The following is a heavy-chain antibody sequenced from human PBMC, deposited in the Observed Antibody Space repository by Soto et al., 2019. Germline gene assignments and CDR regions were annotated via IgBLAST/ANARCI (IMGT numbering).Heavy chain of an antibody. J-gene: IGHJ4*02. Sequence: PSETLSLTCTVSSASISSSSYYWSWIRQPPGKGLEWIGYIYYSGSTDYNPSLKSRVTISVDTSKNQFSLKLNSMTAADTAVYYCARHNYGSGSTYFEYWGQGTLVTVSS. CDR1: SASISSSSYY. CDR3: ARHNYGSGSTYFEY. D-gene: IGHD3-10*01. V-gene: IGHV4-61*05. CDR2: IYYSGST.